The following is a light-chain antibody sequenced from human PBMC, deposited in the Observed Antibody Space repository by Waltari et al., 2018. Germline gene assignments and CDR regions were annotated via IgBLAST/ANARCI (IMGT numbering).Light chain of an antibody. CDR2: DVS. V-gene: IGLV2-14*03. Sequence: QSALTQPASVSGSPGQSITISSTGTRGDVGGLKYVSWYKQHPGKAPKLMIYDVSNRPSGVSDRFSGSKSGNTASLTISGLQAEDEADYYCSSYTSSSTLAFGGGTKLTVL. J-gene: IGLJ2*01. CDR1: RGDVGGLKY. CDR3: SSYTSSSTLA.